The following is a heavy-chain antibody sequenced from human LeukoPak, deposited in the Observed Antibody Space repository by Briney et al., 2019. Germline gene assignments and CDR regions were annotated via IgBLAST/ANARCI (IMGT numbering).Heavy chain of an antibody. CDR1: GFTFSTYW. Sequence: GRSLRLSCAAPGFTFSTYWMNWVRQAPRKGLEWVANIKQDGGEKYYVDSVKGRFTISRDNAKNSLYLQMNSLRAEDTAVYYCARGRYCSGNRCSFFDYWGQGTLVTVSS. CDR3: ARGRYCSGNRCSFFDY. CDR2: IKQDGGEK. V-gene: IGHV3-7*01. J-gene: IGHJ4*02. D-gene: IGHD2-15*01.